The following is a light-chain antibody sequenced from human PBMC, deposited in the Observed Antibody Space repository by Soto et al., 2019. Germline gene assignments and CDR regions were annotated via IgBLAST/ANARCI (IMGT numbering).Light chain of an antibody. CDR3: QQYDSSPLT. Sequence: EIVLTQSPGTLSLSPGERATLSCRASQSVSSNYLAWYQQKPGQAPRLLIYGASSSATGIPDRFSGSGSGKDFTLTISRLEPEDFAVYYCQQYDSSPLTFGGGTKVEIK. J-gene: IGKJ4*01. V-gene: IGKV3-20*01. CDR1: QSVSSNY. CDR2: GAS.